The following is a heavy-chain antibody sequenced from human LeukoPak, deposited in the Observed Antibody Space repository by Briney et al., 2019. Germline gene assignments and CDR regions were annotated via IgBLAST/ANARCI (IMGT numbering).Heavy chain of an antibody. J-gene: IGHJ3*02. CDR2: INPNSGGT. V-gene: IGHV1-2*02. CDR3: ARVSGQLLTPDAFDI. CDR1: GYTLTGYY. D-gene: IGHD6-13*01. Sequence: ASVKVSCKASGYTLTGYYMHWVRQAPGQGLEWMGWINPNSGGTNYAQKFQGRVTMTRDTSISTAYMELSRLRSDGTAVYYCARVSGQLLTPDAFDIWGQGTMVTVSS.